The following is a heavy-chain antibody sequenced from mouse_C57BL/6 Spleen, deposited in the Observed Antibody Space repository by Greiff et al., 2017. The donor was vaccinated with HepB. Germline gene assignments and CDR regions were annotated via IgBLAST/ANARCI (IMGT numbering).Heavy chain of an antibody. V-gene: IGHV14-4*01. CDR3: TPTNWGYYCDY. J-gene: IGHJ2*01. CDR2: IDPENGDT. D-gene: IGHD4-1*01. CDR1: GFNIKDDY. Sequence: EVQLQQSGAELVRPGASVKLSCTASGFNIKDDYMHWVKQRPEQGLEWIGWIDPENGDTEYASKFQGKATITADTSSNTAYLQLSSLTSEDTAVYYRTPTNWGYYCDYWGQGTTLTVSS.